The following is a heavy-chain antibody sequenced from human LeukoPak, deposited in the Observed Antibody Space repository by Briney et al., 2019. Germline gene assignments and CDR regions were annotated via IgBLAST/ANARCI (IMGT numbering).Heavy chain of an antibody. V-gene: IGHV1-69*05. CDR1: GGTFSSYA. Sequence: ASVKVSCKASGGTFSSYAISWVRQAPGQGLEWVGGIIPIFGTANYAQKFQGRVTITTDESTSTAYMELSSLRSEDTAVYYCARAPPTGYPVDYWGQGTLVTVSS. J-gene: IGHJ4*02. CDR3: ARAPPTGYPVDY. CDR2: IIPIFGTA. D-gene: IGHD3-9*01.